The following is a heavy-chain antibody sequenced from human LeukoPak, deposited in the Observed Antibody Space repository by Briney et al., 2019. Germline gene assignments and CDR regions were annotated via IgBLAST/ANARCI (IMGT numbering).Heavy chain of an antibody. V-gene: IGHV3-7*01. Sequence: GGSLRLSCAASGFTFSSYWMSWVRQAPGKGLEWVANIKQDGSDKYYVDSVKGRFTISRDNAKNSLYLQMNSLRAEDTAVYYCAELGISMIGGVWGKGTTVTISS. CDR1: GFTFSSYW. CDR2: IKQDGSDK. D-gene: IGHD3-10*02. J-gene: IGHJ6*04. CDR3: AELGISMIGGV.